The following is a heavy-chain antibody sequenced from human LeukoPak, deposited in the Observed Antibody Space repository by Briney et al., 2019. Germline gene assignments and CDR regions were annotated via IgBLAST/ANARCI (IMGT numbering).Heavy chain of an antibody. V-gene: IGHV6-1*01. D-gene: IGHD6-25*01. CDR1: GDTFSSNTAA. J-gene: IGHJ4*02. CDR2: TYYRSKWYN. CDR3: AKDGRPAFDY. Sequence: SQTLSLTCAISGDTFSSNTAAWNWIRQSPSRGLEWLGRTYYRSKWYNAYAVSVKSRITINPDTSKNQFSLQLNSVAPEDTAVYLCAKDGRPAFDYWGQGTLVTVSS.